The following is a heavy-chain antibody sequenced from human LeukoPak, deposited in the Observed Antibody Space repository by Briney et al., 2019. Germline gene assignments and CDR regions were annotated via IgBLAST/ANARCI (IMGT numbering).Heavy chain of an antibody. CDR3: ARQYIAARGGFDY. CDR1: GYSFTSYW. Sequence: GESLKISSKGSGYSFTSYWIGWVRQMPGKGLEWMGIIYPGDSDTRYSPSFQGQVTISADKSIRTAYLQWSSLKASDTAMYYCARQYIAARGGFDYWGQGTLVTVSS. J-gene: IGHJ4*02. CDR2: IYPGDSDT. V-gene: IGHV5-51*01. D-gene: IGHD6-6*01.